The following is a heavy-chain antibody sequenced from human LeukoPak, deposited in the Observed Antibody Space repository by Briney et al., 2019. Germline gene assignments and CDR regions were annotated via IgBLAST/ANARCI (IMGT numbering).Heavy chain of an antibody. CDR1: GYTFTSYY. CDR2: INPSGGST. CDR3: ARLEVGAPPWDWFDP. J-gene: IGHJ5*02. V-gene: IGHV1-46*01. D-gene: IGHD1-26*01. Sequence: RASVKVSCKASGYTFTSYYMHWVRQAPGQGLEWMGVINPSGGSTSYAQKFQGRVTMTRDMSTSTVYMELSSLRSEDTAVYYCARLEVGAPPWDWFDPWGQGTLVTVSS.